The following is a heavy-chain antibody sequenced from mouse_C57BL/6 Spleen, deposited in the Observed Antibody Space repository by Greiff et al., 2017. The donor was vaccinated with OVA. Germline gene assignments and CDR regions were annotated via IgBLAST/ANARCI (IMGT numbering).Heavy chain of an antibody. V-gene: IGHV1-52*01. CDR1: GYTFTSYW. CDR3: AREGGYYSNPAWFAY. J-gene: IGHJ3*01. Sequence: VQLQQPGAELVRPGSSVKLSCKASGYTFTSYWMHWVKQRPIQGLEWIGNIDPSDSETHYNQKFKDKATLTVDKSSSTAYMQLSSLTSEDSAVYYCAREGGYYSNPAWFAYWGQGTLVTVSA. CDR2: IDPSDSET. D-gene: IGHD2-5*01.